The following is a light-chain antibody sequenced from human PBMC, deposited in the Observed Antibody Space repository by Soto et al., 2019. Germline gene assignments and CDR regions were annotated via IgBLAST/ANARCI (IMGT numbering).Light chain of an antibody. CDR3: QPSYSTPA. V-gene: IGKV1-39*01. CDR2: AAS. Sequence: DIQMTQSQSSLSASVGDRVTITCRASQSISSSLNWYQQKPGKAPNLLIYAASTLQSGVPSRFSGSGSGTDFTLIISSLQTEDFATYFCQPSYSTPAFGQGTKVEIK. CDR1: QSISSS. J-gene: IGKJ1*01.